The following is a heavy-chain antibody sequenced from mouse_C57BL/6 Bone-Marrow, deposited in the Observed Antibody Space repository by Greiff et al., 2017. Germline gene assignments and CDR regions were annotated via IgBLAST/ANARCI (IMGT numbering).Heavy chain of an antibody. CDR2: IDPENGDT. Sequence: VQLQQSGAELVRPGASVKLSCTASGFNIKDDYMHWVKQRPEQGLEWIGWIDPENGDTEYASKFQGKATITADTSSNTAYLQLSSLTSEDTAVYYCTPFYYYGSSYDYWGQGTTLTVSS. J-gene: IGHJ2*01. D-gene: IGHD1-1*01. V-gene: IGHV14-4*01. CDR1: GFNIKDDY. CDR3: TPFYYYGSSYDY.